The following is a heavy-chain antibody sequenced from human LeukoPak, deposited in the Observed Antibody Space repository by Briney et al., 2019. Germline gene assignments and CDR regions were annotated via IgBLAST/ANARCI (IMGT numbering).Heavy chain of an antibody. J-gene: IGHJ4*02. V-gene: IGHV3-23*01. CDR3: AKGKGSEAAHFDY. CDR1: GFTFSSYA. D-gene: IGHD2-15*01. Sequence: GGSLRLSCAASGFTFSSYAMSWVRQAPGKGLEWVSAISGSSGSTYYADSVKGRFTISKDNSKNTLYLQMNSLRAEDTAVYYCAKGKGSEAAHFDYWGQGTLVTVSS. CDR2: ISGSSGST.